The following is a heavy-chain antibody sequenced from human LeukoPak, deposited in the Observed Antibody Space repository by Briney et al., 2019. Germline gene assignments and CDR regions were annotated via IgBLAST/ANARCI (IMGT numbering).Heavy chain of an antibody. CDR2: ISGSGGST. D-gene: IGHD3-3*01. J-gene: IGHJ4*02. V-gene: IGHV3-23*01. Sequence: GRSLRLSCAASGFTFSSYAMSWVRQAPGKGLEWVSAISGSGGSTYYADSVKGRFTISRDNSKNTLYLQMNSLRAEDTAVYYCAKGSARDRESDYWGQGTLVTVSS. CDR1: GFTFSSYA. CDR3: AKGSARDRESDY.